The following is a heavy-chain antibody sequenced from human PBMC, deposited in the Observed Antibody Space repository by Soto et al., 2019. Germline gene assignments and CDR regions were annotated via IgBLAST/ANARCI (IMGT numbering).Heavy chain of an antibody. CDR1: GGSFGSRAYS. J-gene: IGHJ5*02. V-gene: IGHV4-39*02. CDR2: INYSGTT. Sequence: PSETLSPTCAVAGGSFGSRAYSWGWIRQAPGKGLEWIGSINYSGTTYYNPSLKSRVTISVDTSKNHFSLKLSSVTAADTALYYCARRAPEGFDPWGQGILVTVSS. CDR3: ARRAPEGFDP.